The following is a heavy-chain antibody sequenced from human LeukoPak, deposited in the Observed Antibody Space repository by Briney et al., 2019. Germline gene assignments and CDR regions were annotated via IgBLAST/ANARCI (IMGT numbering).Heavy chain of an antibody. V-gene: IGHV3-74*01. J-gene: IGHJ4*02. CDR3: ARGGYYDSSGYYYPPYFDY. CDR2: LSSDGSST. CDR1: GFTFSSYW. Sequence: PGGSLRLSCAASGFTFSSYWMHWVRHAPGKGLVWVSRLSSDGSSTSYADSVQGRFTISRDNAKNTLYLQMNSLRAEDTAVYYCARGGYYDSSGYYYPPYFDYWGQGTLVTVSS. D-gene: IGHD3-22*01.